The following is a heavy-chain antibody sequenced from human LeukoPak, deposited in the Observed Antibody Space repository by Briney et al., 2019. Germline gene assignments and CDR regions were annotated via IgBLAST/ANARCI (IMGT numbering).Heavy chain of an antibody. CDR3: ARVVAADGGDELDI. V-gene: IGHV1-18*01. CDR2: ISAYKGNT. D-gene: IGHD6-13*01. CDR1: GYTFSNYA. J-gene: IGHJ3*02. Sequence: WASVKVSCKASGYTFSNYAVTWVRQAPGQGLEWVGWISAYKGNTNYGDKFQGRVTMTADTSTSTAYMEVRSLTSADTAVYYCARVVAADGGDELDIWGQGTLTTVSS.